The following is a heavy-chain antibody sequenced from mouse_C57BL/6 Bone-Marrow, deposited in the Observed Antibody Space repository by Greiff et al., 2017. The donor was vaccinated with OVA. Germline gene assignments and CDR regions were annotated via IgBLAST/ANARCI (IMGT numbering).Heavy chain of an antibody. J-gene: IGHJ2*01. CDR2: IYPRSGNT. Sequence: VQLVESGAELARPGASVKLSCKASGYTFTSYGISWVKQRTGQGLEWIGEIYPRSGNTYYNEKFKGKATLTADKSSSTAYMELRSLTSEDSAVYFCARLGRKRNYWGQGTTLTVSS. CDR1: GYTFTSYG. V-gene: IGHV1-81*01. D-gene: IGHD4-1*01. CDR3: ARLGRKRNY.